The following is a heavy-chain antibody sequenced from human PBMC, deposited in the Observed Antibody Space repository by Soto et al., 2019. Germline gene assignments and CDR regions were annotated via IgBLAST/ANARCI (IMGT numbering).Heavy chain of an antibody. CDR1: GISTSSYW. Sequence: EEQLVESGGALVRPGESLRLSCAASGISTSSYWMGWVRQAPGRGIEWVASIKNDGSEKYYMDSLKGRFTISRDNALNSLYLQMNSLRAEDTAVYFCVTGYHSDYWGQGPLVTVSS. CDR3: VTGYHSDY. V-gene: IGHV3-7*03. CDR2: IKNDGSEK. J-gene: IGHJ4*02. D-gene: IGHD5-18*01.